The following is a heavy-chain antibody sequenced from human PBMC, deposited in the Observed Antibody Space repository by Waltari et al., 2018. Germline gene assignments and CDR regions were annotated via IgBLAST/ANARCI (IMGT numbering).Heavy chain of an antibody. D-gene: IGHD2-21*02. CDR2: IRANNCNP. J-gene: IGHJ5*02. CDR3: ARDRECGGDCSTSRFDP. V-gene: IGHV1-18*01. CDR1: GYTFTSYG. Sequence: VQLVQSGAEVKRPGASVKVSCKASGYTFTSYGISWVRQAPGQGLEWMGWIRANNCNPTHARQLQVRVTMTTDTSTSKVYMGLRSHRADDTAVNDCARDRECGGDCSTSRFDPWGQGTLVTVSS.